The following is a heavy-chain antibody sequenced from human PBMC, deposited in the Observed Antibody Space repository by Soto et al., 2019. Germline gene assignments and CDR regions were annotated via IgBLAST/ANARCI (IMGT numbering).Heavy chain of an antibody. V-gene: IGHV3-74*01. CDR3: ATDRAGITVAGFNY. D-gene: IGHD6-19*01. CDR1: EFTFSTYW. Sequence: GGSLRLSCAASEFTFSTYWMHWVRQPPGKGLVWVSRISSDGSTTDYADSVKGRFTISRDNAKNSLYLQMNSLRAEDTAVYYCATDRAGITVAGFNYWGQGTLVTVSS. CDR2: ISSDGSTT. J-gene: IGHJ4*02.